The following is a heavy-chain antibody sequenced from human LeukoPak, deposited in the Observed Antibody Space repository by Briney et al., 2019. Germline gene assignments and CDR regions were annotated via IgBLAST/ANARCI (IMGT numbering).Heavy chain of an antibody. Sequence: GGSLRLSCAASGFTVSSNYMSWVRQAPGKGLEWVGRIKSKTDGGTTDYAAPVKGRLTISRDDSKNTLYLQMNSLKTEDTAVYYCATGGGHYDILTGYYLDDYWGQGTLVTVSS. V-gene: IGHV3-15*01. CDR3: ATGGGHYDILTGYYLDDY. CDR1: GFTVSSNY. J-gene: IGHJ4*02. CDR2: IKSKTDGGTT. D-gene: IGHD3-9*01.